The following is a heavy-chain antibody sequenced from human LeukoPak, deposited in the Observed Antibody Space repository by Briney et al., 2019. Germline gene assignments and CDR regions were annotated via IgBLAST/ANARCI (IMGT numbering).Heavy chain of an antibody. Sequence: ASVKVFCTASGYTFTGYYMHWARQAPGQGLEWMGWINPNSGGTNYAQKFQGRVTMTRDTSISTAYMELSRLRSDDTAVYYCARERTRGYCSSTSCYMSYGYWGQGTLVTVSS. V-gene: IGHV1-2*02. J-gene: IGHJ4*02. CDR3: ARERTRGYCSSTSCYMSYGY. D-gene: IGHD2-2*02. CDR1: GYTFTGYY. CDR2: INPNSGGT.